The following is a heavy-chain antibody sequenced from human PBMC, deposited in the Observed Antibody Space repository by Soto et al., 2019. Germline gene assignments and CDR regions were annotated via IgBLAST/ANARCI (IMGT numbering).Heavy chain of an antibody. J-gene: IGHJ6*02. CDR3: ARSRSGVGATDVSYYYGMDV. Sequence: ASVKVSCKVSGYTLTELSMHWVRQAPGKGLEWMGGFDPEEGETIYAQKFQGRVTMTEDTSTDTAYMELSSLRSEDTAVYYCARSRSGVGATDVSYYYGMDVWGRGTTVTVSS. V-gene: IGHV1-24*01. CDR1: GYTLTELS. D-gene: IGHD1-26*01. CDR2: FDPEEGET.